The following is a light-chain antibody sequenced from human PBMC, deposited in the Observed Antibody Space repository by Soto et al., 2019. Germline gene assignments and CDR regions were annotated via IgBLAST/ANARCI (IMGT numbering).Light chain of an antibody. J-gene: IGKJ1*01. CDR1: QSVGSSY. CDR2: GAS. V-gene: IGKV3-20*01. CDR3: HYYGSSPPWT. Sequence: EIVLTQSPGTLSLSPGERATLSCRASQSVGSSYLAWYQQKPGQAPRLLIHGASSRATGIPDRFSGSGSGTDFTLNISRLEPEDFAVYYFHYYGSSPPWTVGQGTKVEIK.